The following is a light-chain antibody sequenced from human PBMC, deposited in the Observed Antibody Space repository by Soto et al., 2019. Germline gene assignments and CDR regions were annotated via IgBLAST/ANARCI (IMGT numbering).Light chain of an antibody. Sequence: QSVLTQPASVSGSPGQSITISCTGTSSDVGGYNYVSWYQQHPGKAPKLMIHDVSNRPSGVSNRFCGSKSGNTASLTISGLQAEDEADYYCSSYTSSSTPYVFGTGPKVTVL. J-gene: IGLJ1*01. CDR3: SSYTSSSTPYV. CDR2: DVS. CDR1: SSDVGGYNY. V-gene: IGLV2-14*01.